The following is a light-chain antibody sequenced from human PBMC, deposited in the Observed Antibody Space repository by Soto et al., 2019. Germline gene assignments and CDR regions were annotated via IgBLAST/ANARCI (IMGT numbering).Light chain of an antibody. CDR2: STN. CDR3: ALYVGSGTVV. J-gene: IGLJ2*01. Sequence: QAVVSQEPSFSVSPGETVTLTCGLTSASVLTSYYPSWYQQTPGQAPRTLIYSTNIRSSGVPDRFSGSILGNKPALTITGAQADDESDYYCALYVGSGTVVFGGGTKLTVL. V-gene: IGLV8-61*01. CDR1: SASVLTSYY.